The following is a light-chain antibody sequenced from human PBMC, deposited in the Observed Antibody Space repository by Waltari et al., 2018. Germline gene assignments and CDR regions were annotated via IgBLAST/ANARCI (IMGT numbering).Light chain of an antibody. V-gene: IGLV3-21*01. J-gene: IGLJ2*01. CDR2: NDG. Sequence: SYVVTQPPSLSLAPGETARITCGGTNIGSKSVHWYQQRAGQAPVLVIYNDGDRRSGIPEGFAGANSAKTAILTISRVEAGDEADYYCQVWESAGDQRIFGGGTTLNVL. CDR3: QVWESAGDQRI. CDR1: NIGSKS.